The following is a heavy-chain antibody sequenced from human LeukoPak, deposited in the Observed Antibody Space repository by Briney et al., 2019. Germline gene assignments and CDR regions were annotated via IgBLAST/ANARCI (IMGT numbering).Heavy chain of an antibody. V-gene: IGHV4-39*01. J-gene: IGHJ6*03. CDR1: GGSISSSSYY. Sequence: EPSETLSLTCIVSGGSISSSSYYWGWIRQPPGKGLEWIGSIYYSGSTYYNPSLKSRVTISVDTSKNQFSLKLSSVTAADTAVYYCARRSSSSWQTHYCYYYMDVWGKGTAVTVSS. CDR2: IYYSGST. D-gene: IGHD6-13*01. CDR3: ARRSSSSWQTHYCYYYMDV.